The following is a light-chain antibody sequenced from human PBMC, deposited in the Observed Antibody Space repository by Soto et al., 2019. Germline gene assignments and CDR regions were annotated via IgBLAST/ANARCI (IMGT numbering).Light chain of an antibody. V-gene: IGKV1-5*01. J-gene: IGKJ3*01. CDR1: QSISSW. Sequence: DIQMTKSPSTLSASVGDRVTITCRASQSISSWLAWYQQKPWKAPKLLIYDASSLESGVPSRFSGSGSGTDFTLTIRSLQPDDFATYYYQQYNSYLFTFGAGTKVDIK. CDR3: QQYNSYLFT. CDR2: DAS.